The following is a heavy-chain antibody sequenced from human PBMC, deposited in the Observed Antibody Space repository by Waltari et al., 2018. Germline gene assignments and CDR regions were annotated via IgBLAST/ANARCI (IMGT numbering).Heavy chain of an antibody. CDR3: ARGSGDLDI. D-gene: IGHD2-21*01. J-gene: IGHJ3*02. CDR1: GYSFRRSD. CDR2: MNTNSGNT. Sequence: QVQLEQSGAAMVTPGASVRVSCKASGYSFRRSDISWVRQAPGQGLEWMGWMNTNSGNTGYAEKFQGRVTITRNTSINTAYMDLSGLRSEDTAVYYCARGSGDLDIWGQGTMVTVSS. V-gene: IGHV1-8*03.